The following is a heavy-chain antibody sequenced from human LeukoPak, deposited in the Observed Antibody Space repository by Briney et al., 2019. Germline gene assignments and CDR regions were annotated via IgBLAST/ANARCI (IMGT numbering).Heavy chain of an antibody. J-gene: IGHJ4*02. CDR2: IWYDGSNK. Sequence: GRSLRLSCAASGFTFSSYGMHWVRQAPGKGLEWVAVIWYDGSNKYYADSVKGRFTISRDNSKNTLYLQMNSLRAEDTAVYYCASEAVYGSGSYYSGYFDYWGQGTLVTVSS. D-gene: IGHD3-10*01. V-gene: IGHV3-33*08. CDR3: ASEAVYGSGSYYSGYFDY. CDR1: GFTFSSYG.